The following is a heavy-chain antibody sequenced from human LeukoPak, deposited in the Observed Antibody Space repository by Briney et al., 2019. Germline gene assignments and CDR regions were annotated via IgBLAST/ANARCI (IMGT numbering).Heavy chain of an antibody. J-gene: IGHJ4*02. V-gene: IGHV3-23*01. CDR3: GGIVPASIFVWWLVKY. D-gene: IGHD6-19*01. CDR2: IGGSGGSI. Sequence: GGSLRLSCAASGFTFSNYAMSWVRQAPGKGLEWVSGIGGSGGSIYYADSVKGRFTISRDNSKNTVYLQMNSLRAEDTAVYYCGGIVPASIFVWWLVKYRGQGALVTVSS. CDR1: GFTFSNYA.